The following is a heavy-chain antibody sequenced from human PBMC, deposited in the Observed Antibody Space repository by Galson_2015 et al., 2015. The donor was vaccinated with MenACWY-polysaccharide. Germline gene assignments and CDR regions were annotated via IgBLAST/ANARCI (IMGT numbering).Heavy chain of an antibody. CDR1: GFTFSSYW. Sequence: SLRLSCAASGFTFSSYWMSWVRQAPGKGLEWVANIKQDGSEKYYVDSVKGRFTISRDNAKNSLYLQMNSLRAEDTAVYYCTRDLLYYYDRPRFDYWGQGTLVTVSS. CDR3: TRDLLYYYDRPRFDY. J-gene: IGHJ4*02. V-gene: IGHV3-7*01. D-gene: IGHD3-22*01. CDR2: IKQDGSEK.